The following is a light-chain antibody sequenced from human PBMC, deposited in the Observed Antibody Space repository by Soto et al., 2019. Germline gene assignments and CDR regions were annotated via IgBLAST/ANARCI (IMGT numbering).Light chain of an antibody. Sequence: EIVMTQSPEFLSVSLGETATINCKSTQTVLHDTDSRNYLSWFQQKPGQPPKLLISWASTRESGVPARFSGSESETDFTLTISDLQAEDVAVYYCQQYYGTPPTFGQGSKLDIK. V-gene: IGKV4-1*01. CDR1: QTVLHDTDSRNY. J-gene: IGKJ2*01. CDR3: QQYYGTPPT. CDR2: WAS.